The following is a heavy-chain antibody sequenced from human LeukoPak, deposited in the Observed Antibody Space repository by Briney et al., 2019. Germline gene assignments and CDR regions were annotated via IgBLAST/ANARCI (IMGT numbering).Heavy chain of an antibody. CDR1: GFTFSSYA. V-gene: IGHV3-23*01. Sequence: GGSPRLSCAASGFTFSSYAMSWVRQAPGKGLEWVSAISGSGGSTYYADSVKGRFTISRDNSKNTLYLQMNSLRAEDTAVYYCAKDKSVVVAATESYFDYWGQGTLVTVSS. CDR2: ISGSGGST. D-gene: IGHD2-15*01. CDR3: AKDKSVVVAATESYFDY. J-gene: IGHJ4*02.